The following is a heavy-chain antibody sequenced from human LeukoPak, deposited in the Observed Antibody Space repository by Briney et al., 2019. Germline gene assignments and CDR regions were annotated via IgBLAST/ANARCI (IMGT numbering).Heavy chain of an antibody. CDR2: VNPDTGVT. D-gene: IGHD4-11*01. CDR1: EYTFTAYY. V-gene: IGHV1-2*02. Sequence: ASVKVSCTASEYTFTAYYMHWVRQAPGQGLEWMGWVNPDTGVTNYAQKFQGRVTMTGDTSINTAYMELSSLRSDDTAVYYCARATYSNYDYYYYHGFDVWGQGTTVTVSS. CDR3: ARATYSNYDYYYYHGFDV. J-gene: IGHJ6*02.